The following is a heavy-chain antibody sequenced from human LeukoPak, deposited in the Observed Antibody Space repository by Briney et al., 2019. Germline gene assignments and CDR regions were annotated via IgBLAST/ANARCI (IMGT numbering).Heavy chain of an antibody. CDR3: ARELGGSYYVVN. J-gene: IGHJ4*02. V-gene: IGHV4-39*02. CDR2: IYYSGST. CDR1: GGSISSSSYY. Sequence: SETLSLTCTVSGGSISSSSYYWGWIRQPPGKGLEWIGSIYYSGSTYYNPSLKSRVTISVDTSKNQFSLKLSSVTAADTAVYYCARELGGSYYVVNWGQGTLVTASS. D-gene: IGHD1-26*01.